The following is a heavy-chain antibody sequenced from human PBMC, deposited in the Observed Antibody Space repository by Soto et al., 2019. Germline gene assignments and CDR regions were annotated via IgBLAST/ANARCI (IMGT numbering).Heavy chain of an antibody. V-gene: IGHV3-48*02. Sequence: GGSLRLSCAASGFTFSSYSMNWVRQAPGKGLEWVSYISSSSSTIYYADSVKGRFTISRDNAKNSLYLQMNSLRDEDTAVYYCARVGAILTGYYFLDYWGQGTLVTVS. CDR2: ISSSSSTI. CDR1: GFTFSSYS. J-gene: IGHJ4*02. D-gene: IGHD3-9*01. CDR3: ARVGAILTGYYFLDY.